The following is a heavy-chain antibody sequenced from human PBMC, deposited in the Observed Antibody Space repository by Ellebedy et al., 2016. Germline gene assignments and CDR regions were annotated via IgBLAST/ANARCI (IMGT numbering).Heavy chain of an antibody. V-gene: IGHV1-58*01. CDR1: GFTFTSSA. Sequence: SVKVSCXASGFTFTSSAVQWVRQARGQGLEWIGWIVVGNGNTNYAQRFQEGATITRDMSTSTAYMELSSLRSEDTAVYYCASYSSSSSYYYGMDVWGQGTTVTVSS. J-gene: IGHJ6*02. CDR3: ASYSSSSSYYYGMDV. CDR2: IVVGNGNT. D-gene: IGHD6-6*01.